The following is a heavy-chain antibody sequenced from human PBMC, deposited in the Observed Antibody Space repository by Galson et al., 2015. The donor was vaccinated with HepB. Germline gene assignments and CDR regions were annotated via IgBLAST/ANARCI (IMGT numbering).Heavy chain of an antibody. CDR3: AKSKQWLALLDY. Sequence: SLRLSCAASGFAFSSYAMNWVRQAPGKGLEWVTATNSRGESTQYADSVRGRFTISRDNPKNTAYLQMNSLRVEDTAVYYCAKSKQWLALLDYWGQGTLVTVS. J-gene: IGHJ4*02. D-gene: IGHD6-19*01. CDR1: GFAFSSYA. V-gene: IGHV3-23*01. CDR2: TNSRGEST.